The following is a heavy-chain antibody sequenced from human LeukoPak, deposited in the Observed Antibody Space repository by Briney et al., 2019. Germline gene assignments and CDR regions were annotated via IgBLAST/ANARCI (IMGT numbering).Heavy chain of an antibody. J-gene: IGHJ4*01. Sequence: SETLSLTCTVSGGSISSYYWSWIRQPPGKGLEWIGYIYYSGSTTYSPSLNSRVTISLDTSNNQVSLKLSSVTAADTAVYYCARAPGTTFDYWGHGNMVTVSS. V-gene: IGHV4-59*08. CDR3: ARAPGTTFDY. D-gene: IGHD4-17*01. CDR1: GGSISSYY. CDR2: IYYSGST.